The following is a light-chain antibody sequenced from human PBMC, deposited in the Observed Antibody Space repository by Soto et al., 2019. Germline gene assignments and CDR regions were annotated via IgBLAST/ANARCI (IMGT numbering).Light chain of an antibody. V-gene: IGKV1-39*01. Sequence: DIQMTQSPSSLSASVGDRVTITCRASQSISNHLNWYQQKPGKAPKLLINDAYSLQSVVPSRVSGSGYGPDFTVTITSLQPEDFATYHCQQRYLTLYSFGQGTSLAIK. CDR2: DAY. CDR1: QSISNH. J-gene: IGKJ2*03. CDR3: QQRYLTLYS.